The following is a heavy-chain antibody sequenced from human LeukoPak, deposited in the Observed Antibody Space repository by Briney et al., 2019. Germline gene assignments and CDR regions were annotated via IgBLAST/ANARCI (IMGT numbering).Heavy chain of an antibody. J-gene: IGHJ4*02. CDR3: ARAEIKLYNQRRYYFDY. CDR1: GGSFSGYY. D-gene: IGHD3-16*02. Sequence: PSETLSLTCAVYGGSFSGYYWSWIRQPPGKGLEWIGEINHSGSNNYNPSLKSRVTISVDTSKNQFSLKLSSVTAADTAVYYCARAEIKLYNQRRYYFDYWGQGTLVTVSS. CDR2: INHSGSN. V-gene: IGHV4-34*01.